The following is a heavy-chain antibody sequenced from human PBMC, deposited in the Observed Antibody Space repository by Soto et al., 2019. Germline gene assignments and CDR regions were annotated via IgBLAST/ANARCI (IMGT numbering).Heavy chain of an antibody. CDR2: IIPILGIA. V-gene: IGHV1-69*02. J-gene: IGHJ4*02. CDR3: ASHSGSYYNDY. D-gene: IGHD3-10*01. CDR1: GGTFSSYT. Sequence: QVQLVQSGAEVKKPGSSVKVSCKASGGTFSSYTINWVRQAPGQGLEWMGRIIPILGIANYAQKFQGRVTITADKSTSTAYMELNSLRSEDTAVYYCASHSGSYYNDYWGQGTLVTVSS.